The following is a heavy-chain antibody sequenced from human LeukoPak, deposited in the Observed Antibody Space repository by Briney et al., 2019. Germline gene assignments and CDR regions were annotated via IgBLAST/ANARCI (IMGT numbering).Heavy chain of an antibody. V-gene: IGHV4-34*01. Sequence: SETLSLTCAVYGGSFSGYYWSWIRQPPGKGLEWIGEINHSGSTNYNPSLKSRVTVSVDTSKNQFSLKLSSVTAADTAVYYCARDPGGTDGFDIWGQGIMVTVSS. J-gene: IGHJ3*02. CDR2: INHSGST. D-gene: IGHD2-8*02. CDR1: GGSFSGYY. CDR3: ARDPGGTDGFDI.